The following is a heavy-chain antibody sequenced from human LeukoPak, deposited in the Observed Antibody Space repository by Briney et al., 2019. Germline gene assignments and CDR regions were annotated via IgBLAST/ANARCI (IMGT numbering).Heavy chain of an antibody. CDR1: GGTFSSYA. CDR3: ARDLSIRAVTTFYYFDY. V-gene: IGHV1-18*01. D-gene: IGHD4-17*01. CDR2: ISAYNGNT. Sequence: ASVKVSCKASGGTFSSYAISWVRQAPGQGLEWMGWISAYNGNTNYAQKLQGRVTMTTDTSTSTAYMELRSLRSDDTAVYYCARDLSIRAVTTFYYFDYWGQGTLVTVSS. J-gene: IGHJ4*02.